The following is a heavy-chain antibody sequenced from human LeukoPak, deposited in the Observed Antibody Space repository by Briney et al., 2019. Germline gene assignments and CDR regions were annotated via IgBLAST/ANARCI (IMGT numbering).Heavy chain of an antibody. CDR1: GFTFSSYW. D-gene: IGHD6-13*01. CDR3: AKSLGSTMYYFDS. J-gene: IGHJ4*02. V-gene: IGHV3-7*03. CDR2: INHNGNVN. Sequence: GGSLRLSCAASGFTFSSYWMNWARQAPGKGLEWVASINHNGNVNYYADSVKGRFTISRDNAKNSLYLQMNSLRIEDTALYYCAKSLGSTMYYFDSWGQGTLVTVSS.